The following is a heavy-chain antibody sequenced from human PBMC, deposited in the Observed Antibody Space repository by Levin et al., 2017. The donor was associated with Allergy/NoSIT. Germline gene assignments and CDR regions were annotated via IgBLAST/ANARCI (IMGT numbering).Heavy chain of an antibody. D-gene: IGHD3-3*01. Sequence: PSETLSLTCTVSGSSFSGGFHWGWIRQPPGKGLELIGSIYHNGNTNYNPSLKSRVTISLDTSKNQFSLNLSPVTAADTAVYYCARAVGVVIPAAIDYWGQGNLVTVSS. CDR2: IYHNGNT. CDR1: GSSFSGGFH. CDR3: ARAVGVVIPAAIDY. V-gene: IGHV4-38-2*02. J-gene: IGHJ4*02.